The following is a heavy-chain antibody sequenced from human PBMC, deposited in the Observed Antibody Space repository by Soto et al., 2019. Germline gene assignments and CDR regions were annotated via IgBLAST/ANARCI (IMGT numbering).Heavy chain of an antibody. CDR1: GYTFSTYG. V-gene: IGHV1-18*01. J-gene: IGHJ3*01. Sequence: QVQLVQSGAEMKKPGASVKVSCTASGYTFSTYGITWVRQAPGQGLDWMGWINPLKGDTNSEARFQDRVTMTTDTSTRTAYMELRSLRSDDTAVYYCARVKVPAAILGAFDLWGQGTLVTVSS. CDR3: ARVKVPAAILGAFDL. D-gene: IGHD2-2*01. CDR2: INPLKGDT.